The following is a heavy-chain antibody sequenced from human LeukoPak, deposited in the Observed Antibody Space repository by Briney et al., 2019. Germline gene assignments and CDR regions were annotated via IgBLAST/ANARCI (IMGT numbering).Heavy chain of an antibody. V-gene: IGHV3-66*01. CDR2: IYSGGTA. D-gene: IGHD4-17*01. Sequence: GGSLRLSCAASGSIVSNNYMRWVRQPPGKGLEWVSLIYSGGTADYADSVKGRFTVSRDHYKNTMYLQMHSLTSEDTPMYYCVRDPYPDYDRLDAFDIWGHGTMVTVSS. J-gene: IGHJ3*02. CDR3: VRDPYPDYDRLDAFDI. CDR1: GSIVSNNY.